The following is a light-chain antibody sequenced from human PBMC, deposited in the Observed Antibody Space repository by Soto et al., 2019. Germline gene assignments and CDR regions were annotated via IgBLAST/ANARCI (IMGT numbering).Light chain of an antibody. CDR3: QQYNSYPIT. Sequence: DIQMTQSPSTLSGSVGDRVTITCRASQSISNWLAWYQQKPVKAPKLLIYDASSLESGVPSRFSGSGSGTEFTLTISSLQPDDFATYYCQQYNSYPITFGQGTRLEIK. J-gene: IGKJ5*01. V-gene: IGKV1-5*01. CDR1: QSISNW. CDR2: DAS.